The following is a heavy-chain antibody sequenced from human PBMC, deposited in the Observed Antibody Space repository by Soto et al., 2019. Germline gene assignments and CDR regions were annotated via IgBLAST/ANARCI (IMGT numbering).Heavy chain of an antibody. CDR2: IYYSGNT. CDR3: ARNGDCTRPGCNVDWFDP. CDR1: GGSISSSSYY. D-gene: IGHD2-8*01. J-gene: IGHJ5*02. V-gene: IGHV4-39*01. Sequence: SETLSLTCTVSGGSISSSSYYWGWIRQPPGKGLEWIGSIYYSGNTYYTPSLKSRVTISVDTSKNQFSLKLSSVTAADTAVYYCARNGDCTRPGCNVDWFDPWSPGTLVTVSS.